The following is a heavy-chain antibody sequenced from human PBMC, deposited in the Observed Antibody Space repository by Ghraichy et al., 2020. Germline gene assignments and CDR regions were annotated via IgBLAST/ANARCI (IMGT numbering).Heavy chain of an antibody. J-gene: IGHJ5*02. D-gene: IGHD3-10*01. CDR3: ARHSPYYYGSGSYRFLWFDP. V-gene: IGHV4-4*09. CDR2: IYTSWST. Sequence: SETLSLTCTVSGGSISSYYWSWIRQPPGKGLEWIGYIYTSWSTNYNPSLRSRVIISVDTSKNQFSLKLSSVTAADTAGYYCARHSPYYYGSGSYRFLWFDPWGQGTLVTVSS. CDR1: GGSISSYY.